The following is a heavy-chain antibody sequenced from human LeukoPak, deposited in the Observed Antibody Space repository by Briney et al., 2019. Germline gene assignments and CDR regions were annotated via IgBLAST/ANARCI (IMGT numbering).Heavy chain of an antibody. CDR2: IYYSGST. CDR1: GGSISSSTYY. D-gene: IGHD6-19*01. CDR3: ASRTAVAAQFDY. V-gene: IGHV4-39*01. Sequence: SETLSLTCTVSGGSISSSTYYWGWIRQPPGKGLEWIGSIYYSGSTYYNPSLKSRVTISVDTSKNQFSLKLSSVTAADTAVYYCASRTAVAAQFDYWGQGTLVTVSS. J-gene: IGHJ4*02.